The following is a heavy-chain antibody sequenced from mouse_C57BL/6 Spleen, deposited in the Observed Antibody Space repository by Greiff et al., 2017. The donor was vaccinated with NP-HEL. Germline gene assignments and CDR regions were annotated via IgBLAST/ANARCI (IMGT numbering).Heavy chain of an antibody. CDR1: GYSITSGYY. CDR3: ARDIFYYGYDGSYAMDY. V-gene: IGHV3-6*01. CDR2: ISYDGSN. D-gene: IGHD2-2*01. J-gene: IGHJ4*01. Sequence: EVKLQESGPGLVKPSQSLSLTCSVTGYSITSGYYWNWIRQFPGNKLEWMGYISYDGSNNYNPSLKNRISITRDTSKNPFFLKLNSVTTEDTATYYCARDIFYYGYDGSYAMDYWGQGTSVTVSS.